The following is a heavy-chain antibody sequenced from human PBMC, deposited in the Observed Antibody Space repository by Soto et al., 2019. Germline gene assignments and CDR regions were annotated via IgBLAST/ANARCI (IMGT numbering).Heavy chain of an antibody. J-gene: IGHJ4*02. Sequence: QGQLVQSGAEVKKSGAAVRVSCKASGFAFSSYGINWVRQAPGQGLEWMGWISGFNGTRYAQKFQGRVTMTTDTPTTTVYLEVRGLKSDDTAVYYCARDLRGFCTSGNCYGDFNYWGQGTLITVSS. D-gene: IGHD2-2*01. CDR2: ISGFNGT. V-gene: IGHV1-18*04. CDR3: ARDLRGFCTSGNCYGDFNY. CDR1: GFAFSSYG.